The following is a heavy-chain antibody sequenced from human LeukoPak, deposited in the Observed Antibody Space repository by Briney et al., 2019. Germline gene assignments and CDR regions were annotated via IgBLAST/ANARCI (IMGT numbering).Heavy chain of an antibody. CDR1: GGSISSSNYY. Sequence: SETLSLTRTVSGGSISSSNYYWSWIRQPAGKGLEWIGRIYTSGTTNYNPSLKSRVTMSVDTSKNQFSLKLSSVTAADTAVYYCARDSFLTGYYWYFDLWGRGTLVTVSS. D-gene: IGHD3-9*01. CDR3: ARDSFLTGYYWYFDL. CDR2: IYTSGTT. V-gene: IGHV4-61*02. J-gene: IGHJ2*01.